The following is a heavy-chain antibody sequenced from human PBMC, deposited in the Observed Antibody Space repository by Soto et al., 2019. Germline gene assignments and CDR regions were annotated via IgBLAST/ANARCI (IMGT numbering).Heavy chain of an antibody. CDR3: ATYLEGGGGRGS. CDR1: GDSITGYH. J-gene: IGHJ4*02. D-gene: IGHD2-15*01. Sequence: QVQLQESGPGLVKPSETLSLTCTVSGDSITGYHWSWIRQPPGKGLEWIGYIQNTGITKYNPSLQSRVTISVDTSKNHSSLKLSSATASDRAVYYCATYLEGGGGRGSWGQGHLVTVSS. V-gene: IGHV4-59*01. CDR2: IQNTGIT.